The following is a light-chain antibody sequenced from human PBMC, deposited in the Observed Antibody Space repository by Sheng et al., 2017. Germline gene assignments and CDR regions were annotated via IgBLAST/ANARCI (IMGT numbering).Light chain of an antibody. V-gene: IGKV1-5*03. CDR2: KAS. Sequence: DIQMTQSPSTLSASVGERVTITCRASQSISSWLAWYQQKPGKGPKVLIYKASTLESGVPSRFSGSGSETEFSLTISSLQPDDFATYYCQQYNRWPVTFGQGTKLEI. CDR3: QQYNRWPVT. CDR1: QSISSW. J-gene: IGKJ2*01.